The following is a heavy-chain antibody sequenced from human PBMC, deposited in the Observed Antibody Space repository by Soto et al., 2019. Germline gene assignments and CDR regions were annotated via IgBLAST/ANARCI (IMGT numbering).Heavy chain of an antibody. D-gene: IGHD1-26*01. J-gene: IGHJ4*02. Sequence: GGSLRVSCATSGFTFSKALVGWVRQSPGKGLEWVGRIMSKTDGGTTDYAAPVKGRFTISRDDSKSTLYLQMNSLKTEDTAFYYCTTDSGMSPYSFDYWGQGTLVTVSS. CDR3: TTDSGMSPYSFDY. CDR2: IMSKTDGGTT. V-gene: IGHV3-15*01. CDR1: GFTFSKAL.